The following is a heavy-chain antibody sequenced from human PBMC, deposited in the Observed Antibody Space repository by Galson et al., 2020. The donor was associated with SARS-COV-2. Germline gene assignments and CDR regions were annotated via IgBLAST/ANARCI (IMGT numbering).Heavy chain of an antibody. CDR1: GLSFSGSA. J-gene: IGHJ1*01. CDR2: ISYDGRVQ. V-gene: IGHV3-30*04. D-gene: IGHD3-10*01. CDR3: ARAGILWCGEWPY. Sequence: GGPLRPSCAASGLSFSGSATHWVRQSPGKGLEWVSLISYDGRVQYYAKSVKGRFTISRDNAKNTSYLEMNSLRVEDTAMYYCARAGILWCGEWPYWGQGTLVTVSS.